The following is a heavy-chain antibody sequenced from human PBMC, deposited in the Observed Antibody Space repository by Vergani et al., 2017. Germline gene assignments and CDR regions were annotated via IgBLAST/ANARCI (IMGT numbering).Heavy chain of an antibody. CDR1: GFTFSSYG. D-gene: IGHD5-18*01. V-gene: IGHV3-30*02. J-gene: IGHJ4*02. CDR3: AKAVKFRKDTQFDY. CDR2: IRYDGSNK. Sequence: QVQLVESGGGVVQPGGSLRLSCAASGFTFSSYGMHWVRQAPGKGLEWVAFIRYDGSNKYYADSVKGRFTISRDNSKNTLYLQMNSLRAEDTAVYYCAKAVKFRKDTQFDYWGQGTLVTVYS.